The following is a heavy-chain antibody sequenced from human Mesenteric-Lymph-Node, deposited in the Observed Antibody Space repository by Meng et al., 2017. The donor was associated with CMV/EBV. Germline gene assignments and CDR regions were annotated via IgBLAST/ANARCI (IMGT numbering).Heavy chain of an antibody. CDR2: IHHTGNN. V-gene: IGHV4-34*01. Sequence: LSCGIYGSPFSGYSWSWIRQPPGKGLEWIGEIHHTGNNNYNPSLKSRVMILADTSKNHLSLTLSSVTAADTAVYYCARSANWNYGDYWGQGTLVTVSS. D-gene: IGHD1-7*01. CDR1: GSPFSGYS. J-gene: IGHJ4*02. CDR3: ARSANWNYGDY.